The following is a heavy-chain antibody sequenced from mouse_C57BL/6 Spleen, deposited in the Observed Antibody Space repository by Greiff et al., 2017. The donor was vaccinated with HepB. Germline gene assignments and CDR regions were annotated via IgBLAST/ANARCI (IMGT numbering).Heavy chain of an antibody. D-gene: IGHD1-2*01. CDR1: GYAFSSYW. CDR2: IYPGDGDT. CDR3: ARSGATAEKGFDY. V-gene: IGHV1-80*01. J-gene: IGHJ2*01. Sequence: VQLKQSGAELVKPGASVKISCKASGYAFSSYWMNWVKQRPGKGLEWIGQIYPGDGDTNYNGKFKGKATLTADKSSSTAYMQLSSLTSEDSAVYFCARSGATAEKGFDYWGQGTTLTVSS.